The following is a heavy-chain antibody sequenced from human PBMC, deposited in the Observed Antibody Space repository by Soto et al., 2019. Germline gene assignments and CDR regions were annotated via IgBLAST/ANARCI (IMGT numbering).Heavy chain of an antibody. CDR1: GGSISSSNW. Sequence: PSETLSLTCAVSGGSISSSNWWSWVLQPPGKGLEWIGEIYHSGSTNYNPSLKSRVTISVDKSKNQFSLKLSSVTAADTAVYYCASLYVWGSYRKSPDFDYWGQGTLVSVS. CDR2: IYHSGST. J-gene: IGHJ4*02. D-gene: IGHD3-16*02. CDR3: ASLYVWGSYRKSPDFDY. V-gene: IGHV4-4*02.